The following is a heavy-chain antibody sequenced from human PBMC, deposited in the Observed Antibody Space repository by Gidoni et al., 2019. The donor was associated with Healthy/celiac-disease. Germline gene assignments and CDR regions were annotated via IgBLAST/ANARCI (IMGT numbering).Heavy chain of an antibody. CDR2: ISGSGGST. CDR1: GFTFSSDA. J-gene: IGHJ4*02. Sequence: EVPLLESGGGLVQPGGSLRLSCAAPGFTFSSDAMSWGRQAPGKGLEGVSAISGSGGSTYYADSVKGRFTISRDNSKNTLYLQMNSLRAEDTAVYYCAKDKRYGSYLDYWGQGTLVTVSS. V-gene: IGHV3-23*01. CDR3: AKDKRYGSYLDY. D-gene: IGHD1-26*01.